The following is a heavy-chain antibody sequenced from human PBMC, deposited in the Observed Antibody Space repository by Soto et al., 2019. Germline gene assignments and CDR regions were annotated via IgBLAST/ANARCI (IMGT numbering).Heavy chain of an antibody. CDR1: GFTFSDYY. J-gene: IGHJ4*02. D-gene: IGHD5-12*01. CDR3: ARGGYSGYDYVPFDY. Sequence: QVQLVESGGGLVKPGGSLRLSCAASGFTFSDYYMSWIRQAPGKGLEWVSYISSSSSYTNYADSVKGRFTISRDNAKNSLYLQMNSLRAEDTAVYYCARGGYSGYDYVPFDYWGQGTLVTVSS. V-gene: IGHV3-11*05. CDR2: ISSSSSYT.